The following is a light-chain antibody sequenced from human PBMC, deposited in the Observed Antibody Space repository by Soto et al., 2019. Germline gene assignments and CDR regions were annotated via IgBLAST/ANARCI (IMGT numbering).Light chain of an antibody. J-gene: IGKJ4*01. V-gene: IGKV3-15*01. CDR1: QSVSSN. CDR2: GAS. CDR3: RHYINWPRLT. Sequence: EIVMTQSPVTLSVSPGERATLSCRASQSVSSNLAWYQQKPGQAPRLLIYGASTRAAGIPARFSGSGSGTEFTLTISSLQSEDFAIYYCRHYINWPRLTFGGGTKLDIK.